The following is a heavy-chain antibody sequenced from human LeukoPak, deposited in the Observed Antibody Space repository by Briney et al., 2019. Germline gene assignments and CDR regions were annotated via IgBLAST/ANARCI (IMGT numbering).Heavy chain of an antibody. J-gene: IGHJ4*02. D-gene: IGHD1-26*01. CDR2: IIPIFGTA. CDR1: GGTFSSYA. Sequence: ASVKVSCKASGGTFSSYAISWVRQAPGQGLEWMGGIIPIFGTANYAQKFQGRVTITADESTSTAYMELSSLRSEDTAVYYCARTIGSGSYSDYWGQGTLVTVSS. V-gene: IGHV1-69*13. CDR3: ARTIGSGSYSDY.